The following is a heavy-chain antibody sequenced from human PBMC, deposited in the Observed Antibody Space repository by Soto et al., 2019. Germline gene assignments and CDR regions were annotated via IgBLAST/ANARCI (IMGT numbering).Heavy chain of an antibody. CDR3: AKDYGEYSGSSGGFDP. J-gene: IGHJ5*02. D-gene: IGHD6-6*01. Sequence: EVQVLESGGGLVQPGGSLRLSCAASGFTFSTYAMNWVRQAPGKGPEWVSGISGSGGRTYYADSVKGRFTISRDNSKNLLYRKIKSLRAEDRAVYYWAKDYGEYSGSSGGFDPGGQGTLVTVSS. V-gene: IGHV3-23*01. CDR2: ISGSGGRT. CDR1: GFTFSTYA.